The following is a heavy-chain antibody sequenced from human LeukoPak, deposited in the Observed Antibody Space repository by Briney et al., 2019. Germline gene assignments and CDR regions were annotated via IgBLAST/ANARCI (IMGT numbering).Heavy chain of an antibody. D-gene: IGHD3-10*01. CDR2: ISSSSSTI. J-gene: IGHJ4*02. CDR3: ARRATYYYGSGSYYYFDY. Sequence: GGSLRLSCAASGFTFSSYSMNWVRQAPGKGLEWVSYISSSSSTIYYADSVKGRFTISRDNAKNSLYLQMNSLRAEDTAVYYCARRATYYYGSGSYYYFDYWGQGTLVTVSS. CDR1: GFTFSSYS. V-gene: IGHV3-48*04.